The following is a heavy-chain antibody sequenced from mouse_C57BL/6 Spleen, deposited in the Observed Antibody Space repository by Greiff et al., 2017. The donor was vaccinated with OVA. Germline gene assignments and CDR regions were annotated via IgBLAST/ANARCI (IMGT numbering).Heavy chain of an antibody. CDR2: IHPKSGST. CDR1: GYTFTSYW. CDR3: ARDYGSSRYFDV. Sequence: VQLQQPGAELVKPGASVKLSCKASGYTFTSYWMHWVKQRPGQGLEWIGMIHPKSGSTNYNEKFKSKATLTVDKSSSTAYMQLSSLTSEDSAVYYCARDYGSSRYFDVWGTGTTGTVSS. D-gene: IGHD1-1*01. V-gene: IGHV1-64*01. J-gene: IGHJ1*03.